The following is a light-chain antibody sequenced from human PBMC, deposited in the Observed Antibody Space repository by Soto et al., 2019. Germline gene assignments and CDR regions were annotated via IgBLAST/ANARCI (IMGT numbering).Light chain of an antibody. CDR2: AES. V-gene: IGKV1-8*01. J-gene: IGKJ1*01. Sequence: AIRMTQSPSSLSASTGDRVTITCRASQYITSYLAWYQPKPGKAPKLLIYAESTLQSGVPSRFSSSGAGTEFTLTIPCLQSEDFATYYCQQYYSYHRTVGQGTKVEIK. CDR3: QQYYSYHRT. CDR1: QYITSY.